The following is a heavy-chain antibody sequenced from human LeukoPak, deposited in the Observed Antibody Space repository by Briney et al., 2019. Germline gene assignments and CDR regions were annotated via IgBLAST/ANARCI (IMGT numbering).Heavy chain of an antibody. CDR1: GFTFDDYA. CDR2: ISWNSGSI. V-gene: IGHV3-9*01. J-gene: IGHJ1*01. D-gene: IGHD4-17*01. Sequence: GGSLRLSCAASGFTFDDYAMHWVRQAPGKGLEWVSGISWNSGSIGYADSVKGRFTISRDNAKNSLYLQMNSLRAEDTALYYCAKGALWSTVTHPQYFQHWGQGTLVTVSS. CDR3: AKGALWSTVTHPQYFQH.